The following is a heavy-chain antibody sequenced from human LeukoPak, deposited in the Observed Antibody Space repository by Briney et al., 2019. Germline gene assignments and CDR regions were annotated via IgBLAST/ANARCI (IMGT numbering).Heavy chain of an antibody. CDR3: TTYKVGPTTSHFAN. CDR2: IKSKADGRTA. D-gene: IGHD1-26*01. CDR1: GFTFSSYA. Sequence: GGSLRLSCAASGFTFSSYAMSWVRQAPGKGLEWVGRIKSKADGRTADYATPMKGRFTISRDDSKNTLYLQMNSLKTEATAVYFCTTYKVGPTTSHFANWGQGALVTVSS. J-gene: IGHJ4*02. V-gene: IGHV3-15*01.